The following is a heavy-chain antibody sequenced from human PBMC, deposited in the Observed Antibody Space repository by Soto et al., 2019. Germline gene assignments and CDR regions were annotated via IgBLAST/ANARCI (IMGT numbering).Heavy chain of an antibody. J-gene: IGHJ4*02. CDR3: AHRGHSGDYVQ. CDR2: VYWDDDN. D-gene: IGHD4-17*01. CDR1: GFSLSTSGAG. V-gene: IGHV2-5*02. Sequence: QITLKESGPTLVIPTQTLTLTCTFSGFSLSTSGAGVDWIRQPPGKALEWLAVVYWDDDNRYSPSLKSRLTITKDTSKNQVVLTMTNMDPVDTATYYCAHRGHSGDYVQWGQGALVTVSS.